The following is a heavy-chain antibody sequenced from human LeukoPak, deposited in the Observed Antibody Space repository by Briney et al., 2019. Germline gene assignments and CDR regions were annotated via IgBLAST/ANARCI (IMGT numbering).Heavy chain of an antibody. D-gene: IGHD2-15*01. CDR3: AAFIATKLDN. V-gene: IGHV4-34*01. CDR1: GGSFSGYY. J-gene: IGHJ4*02. CDR2: INHSGST. Sequence: SETLSLTCAVYGGSFSGYYWSWIRQPPGKGLEWIGEINHSGSTNYNPSLKSRVTISVDTSKNQFSLKLSSVTAADTAVYYCAAFIATKLDNWGQGILVTVSS.